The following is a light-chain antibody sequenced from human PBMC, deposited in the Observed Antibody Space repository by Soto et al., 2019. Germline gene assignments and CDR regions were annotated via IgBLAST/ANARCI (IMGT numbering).Light chain of an antibody. CDR1: QGISSY. J-gene: IGKJ4*01. Sequence: AIRMTQSPSSFSASTGDRVTITCRAIQGISSYLAWYQQKPGKAPKLLIYAASTLQSGVPSRFSGSGSGTDFTLTISCLQSEDFATYYCRQYYSYPLTFGGGTQVEIK. CDR2: AAS. CDR3: RQYYSYPLT. V-gene: IGKV1-8*01.